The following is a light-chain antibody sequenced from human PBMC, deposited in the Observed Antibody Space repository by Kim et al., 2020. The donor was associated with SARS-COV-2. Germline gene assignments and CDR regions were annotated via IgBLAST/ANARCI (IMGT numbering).Light chain of an antibody. CDR1: SSDVGGYNY. CDR3: NSYTSSSTWV. J-gene: IGLJ3*02. Sequence: GQSLTISCTGTSSDVGGYNYVSWYQQHPGKAPKFLIYDVSQRPSGVSNRFSGSKSGNTASLTISGLQAEDEADYYCNSYTSSSTWVFGGGTQLTVL. CDR2: DVS. V-gene: IGLV2-14*04.